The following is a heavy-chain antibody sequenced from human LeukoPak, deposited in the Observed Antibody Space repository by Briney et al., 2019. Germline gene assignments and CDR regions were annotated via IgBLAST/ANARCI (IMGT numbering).Heavy chain of an antibody. J-gene: IGHJ4*02. CDR3: ATARNFRFEY. CDR1: GLTFRTTW. Sequence: GGSLRLSCATSGLTFRTTWMHWVRQAPGKGLMWVSRMNGEGTTIDYADSVKGRFTVSRDYAKNTLFLQMNNLRTEDTAPYFCATARNFRFEYWGQGSLVIVSA. CDR2: MNGEGTTI. D-gene: IGHD1-7*01. V-gene: IGHV3-74*01.